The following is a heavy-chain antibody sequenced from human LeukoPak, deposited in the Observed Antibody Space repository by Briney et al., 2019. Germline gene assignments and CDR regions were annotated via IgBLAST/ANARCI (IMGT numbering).Heavy chain of an antibody. CDR2: ISPKSGDS. CDR1: GYTFIAYQ. D-gene: IGHD3-3*01. V-gene: IGHV1-2*02. CDR3: ARGPEAFGVLKGAFDI. J-gene: IGHJ3*02. Sequence: ASVKVSCKASGYTFIAYQMHWVRQAPGQGLEWMGWISPKSGDSSYAQKFQGRVTMTRDTSISIAYMELSSLRSDDTAVYYCARGPEAFGVLKGAFDIWGQGTVVTVSS.